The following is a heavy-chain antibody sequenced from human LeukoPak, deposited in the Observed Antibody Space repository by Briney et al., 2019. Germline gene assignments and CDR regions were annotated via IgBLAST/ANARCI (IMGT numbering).Heavy chain of an antibody. D-gene: IGHD7-27*01. CDR3: ARGWGDY. CDR1: GFTFSSFG. CDR2: ISNSGSDT. Sequence: QPGVTLRLSCAASGFTFSSFGMSWVRQAPGKGLEWVSTISNSGSDTYYADSVKGRFTISRDNSKNTLFLQMTSLRADDTALYYCARGWGDYWGQGTLVTASS. J-gene: IGHJ4*02. V-gene: IGHV3-23*01.